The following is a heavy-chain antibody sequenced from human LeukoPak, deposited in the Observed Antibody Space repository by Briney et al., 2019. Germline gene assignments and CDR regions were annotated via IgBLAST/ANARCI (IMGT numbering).Heavy chain of an antibody. D-gene: IGHD5-18*01. Sequence: SETLSLTCAVYGGPFSGYYWSWIRQPAGKGLEWIGRIYTTGSTNYNPSLKSRVTMSVDRPKNQFSLKLSSVTAADTAVYYCARDRRSYGEEYFDYWGQGTLVTVSS. J-gene: IGHJ4*02. CDR2: IYTTGST. CDR3: ARDRRSYGEEYFDY. CDR1: GGPFSGYY. V-gene: IGHV4-4*07.